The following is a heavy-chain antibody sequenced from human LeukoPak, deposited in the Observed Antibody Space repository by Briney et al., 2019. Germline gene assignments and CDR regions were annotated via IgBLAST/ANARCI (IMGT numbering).Heavy chain of an antibody. CDR1: GGSISSSNW. CDR2: IYHSGST. CDR3: ARDGRGSGWYPNWFDP. Sequence: SGTLSLTCAVSGGSISSSNWWSWVRQPPGKGLEWIGEIYHSGSTNYNPSLKSRVTISVDKSKNQFSLKLSSVTAADTAVYYCARDGRGSGWYPNWFDPWGQGTLVTVSS. D-gene: IGHD6-19*01. V-gene: IGHV4-4*02. J-gene: IGHJ5*02.